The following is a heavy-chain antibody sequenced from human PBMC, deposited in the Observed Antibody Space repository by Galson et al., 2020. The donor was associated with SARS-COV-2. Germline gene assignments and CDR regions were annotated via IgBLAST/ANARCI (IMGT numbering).Heavy chain of an antibody. CDR2: INHRGST. V-gene: IGHV4-34*01. D-gene: IGHD2-15*01. CDR1: VGSIRNYY. J-gene: IGHJ6*03. Sequence: SQTLSLTCAVSVGSIRNYYSTWISQSSEKGLEWLGAINHRGSTNYNPSLKSRVALSVDASKNQSSLSPSSVTAADTAFYYSARGAEERRIIVVVPYYYSYMDVWGSGTTVTVSS. CDR3: ARGAEERRIIVVVPYYYSYMDV.